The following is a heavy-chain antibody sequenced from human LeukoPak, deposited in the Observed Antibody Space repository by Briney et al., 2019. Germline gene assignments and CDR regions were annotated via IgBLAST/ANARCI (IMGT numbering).Heavy chain of an antibody. CDR1: GGSFSGYY. CDR3: ARHRDTMIVGGGFDY. J-gene: IGHJ4*02. V-gene: IGHV4-34*01. CDR2: INHSGST. D-gene: IGHD3-22*01. Sequence: SETLSLTCAVYGGSFSGYYWSWIRQPPGKGLEWIGEINHSGSTNYNPSLKSRVTISVDTSKNQFSLKLSSVTAADTAVYYCARHRDTMIVGGGFDYWGQGTLVTVSS.